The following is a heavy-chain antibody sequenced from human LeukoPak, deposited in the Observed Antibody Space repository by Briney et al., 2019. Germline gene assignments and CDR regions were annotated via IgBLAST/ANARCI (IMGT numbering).Heavy chain of an antibody. D-gene: IGHD2-2*01. CDR3: ARDSQYCSSTSCPRGWFDP. CDR1: GFTFSSYS. V-gene: IGHV3-21*01. Sequence: VGTPRLSSAASGFTFSSYSMNWVPHAPGKGREWGLSISSSSKYIYYADSVKGRFTISRDNAKNSLYLQMNRLRAEDSAVYFCARDSQYCSSTSCPRGWFDPWGQGTLVTVSS. J-gene: IGHJ5*02. CDR2: ISSSSKYI.